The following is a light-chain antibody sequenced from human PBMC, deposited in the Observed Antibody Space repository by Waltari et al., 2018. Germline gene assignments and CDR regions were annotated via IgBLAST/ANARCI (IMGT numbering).Light chain of an antibody. Sequence: EVVLTQSPGSLSLSPGERATLSCRASQSVSKYLVWYQQKPGQAPRLLIYHASSRATGLPDRFSGSGFGTDFSLTISRLEPEDFAVYFCQKYDSLPATFGQGTKVEIE. CDR1: QSVSKY. J-gene: IGKJ1*01. CDR3: QKYDSLPAT. V-gene: IGKV3-20*01. CDR2: HAS.